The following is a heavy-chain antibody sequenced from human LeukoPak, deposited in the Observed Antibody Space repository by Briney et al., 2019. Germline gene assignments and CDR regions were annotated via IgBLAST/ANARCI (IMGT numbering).Heavy chain of an antibody. CDR1: GFTFSSYA. V-gene: IGHV3-64*01. J-gene: IGHJ4*02. D-gene: IGHD3-10*01. CDR2: ISRNGGST. CDR3: ATNTMVRGVLNY. Sequence: GGSLRLSCAASGFTFSSYAMHWVRQAPGKGLEYVSAISRNGGSTYYANSVKGRFTISRDNSKNTLYLQMGSLRAEDMAVYYCATNTMVRGVLNYWGQGTLVTVSS.